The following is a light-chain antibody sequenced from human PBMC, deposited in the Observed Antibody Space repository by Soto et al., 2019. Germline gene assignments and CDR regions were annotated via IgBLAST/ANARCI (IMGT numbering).Light chain of an antibody. CDR3: QQYHDWPPLA. Sequence: EIVMTQSPATLSVSPGERATLSCRASQSVGSTLDWYQQKPGQAPRLLIYGASTRATGVPGRFSGSGSGTESTLTISSLQAEDLAVYYCQQYHDWPPLAFGGGTKVEIK. V-gene: IGKV3-15*01. J-gene: IGKJ4*01. CDR1: QSVGST. CDR2: GAS.